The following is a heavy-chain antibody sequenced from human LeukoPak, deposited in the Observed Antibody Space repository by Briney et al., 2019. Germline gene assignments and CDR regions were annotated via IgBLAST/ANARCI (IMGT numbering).Heavy chain of an antibody. D-gene: IGHD3-22*01. CDR1: GGSISSSSYY. CDR3: ARRSYYDSSAIFDY. Sequence: PSETLSLTCTVSGGSISSSSYYWDWIRQPPGKGLEWIGSLYYSGSTYYNPSLKSRVTISVDTSKNQFPLKLSSVTAADTAVFYCARRSYYDSSAIFDYWGQGTLVTVSS. CDR2: LYYSGST. J-gene: IGHJ4*02. V-gene: IGHV4-39*01.